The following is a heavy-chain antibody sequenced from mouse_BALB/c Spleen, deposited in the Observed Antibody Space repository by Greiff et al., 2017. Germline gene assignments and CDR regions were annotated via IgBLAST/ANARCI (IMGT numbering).Heavy chain of an antibody. CDR3: ARGLRLLRAMDY. Sequence: QVQLKESGPGLVQPSQSLSITCTVSGFSLTSYGVHWVRQSPGKGLEWLGVIWSGGSTDYNAAFISRLSISKDNSKSQVFFKMNSLQANDTAIYYCARGLRLLRAMDYWGQGTSVTVSS. CDR2: IWSGGST. V-gene: IGHV2-2*02. J-gene: IGHJ4*01. CDR1: GFSLTSYG. D-gene: IGHD1-2*01.